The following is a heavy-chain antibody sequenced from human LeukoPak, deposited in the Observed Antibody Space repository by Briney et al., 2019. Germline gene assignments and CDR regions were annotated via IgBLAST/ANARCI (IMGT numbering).Heavy chain of an antibody. V-gene: IGHV4-30-2*01. CDR2: IYHTGST. Sequence: SQTLSLTCAVSGGSISSVAYSWGWIRQPPGKGLEWIGCIYHTGSTYYNPSLKSRVTMSVDRSKNQFSLNLTSVTAADTAVYYCARGPSHYYGSGSYDYWGQGTLVTVSS. CDR3: ARGPSHYYGSGSYDY. J-gene: IGHJ4*02. D-gene: IGHD3-10*01. CDR1: GGSISSVAYS.